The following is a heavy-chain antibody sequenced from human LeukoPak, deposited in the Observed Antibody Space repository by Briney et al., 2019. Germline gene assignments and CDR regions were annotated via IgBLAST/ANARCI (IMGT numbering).Heavy chain of an antibody. CDR2: IYSGGST. CDR3: ARDQVDGNYGYYFDY. J-gene: IGHJ4*02. Sequence: GGSLRLSRAASGFTVSSNYMSWVRQAPGKGLEWVSVIYSGGSTYYADSVKGRFTISRDNSKNTLYLQMNSLRAEDTAVYYCARDQVDGNYGYYFDYWGQGTLVTVSS. D-gene: IGHD4-17*01. CDR1: GFTVSSNY. V-gene: IGHV3-53*01.